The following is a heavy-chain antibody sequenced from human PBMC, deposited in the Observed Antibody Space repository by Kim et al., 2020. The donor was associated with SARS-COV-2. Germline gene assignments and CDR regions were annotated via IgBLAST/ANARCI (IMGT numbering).Heavy chain of an antibody. V-gene: IGHV3-53*01. CDR3: ARDIDGGWYADVDL. Sequence: ADSVKDRFTIYRDNSKNTVYHKMTSLRAEDTPVYYCARDIDGGWYADVDLWGRGTLVTVSS. D-gene: IGHD6-19*01. J-gene: IGHJ2*01.